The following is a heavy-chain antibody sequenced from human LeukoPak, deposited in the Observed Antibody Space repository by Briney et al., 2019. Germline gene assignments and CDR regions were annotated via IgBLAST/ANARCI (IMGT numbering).Heavy chain of an antibody. J-gene: IGHJ6*03. CDR1: GFKFDENA. Sequence: PGGALRLACAASGFKFDENAMPWVRQVPAKGLQWVSLFSWCGFRTYYADFAKGRFTISRDNSKNSLYLHMHSLRPEDTALYYCAKSVRSYDFSTGLLGYYYYMDVWGRGTPVTVSS. CDR3: AKSVRSYDFSTGLLGYYYYMDV. CDR2: FSWCGFRT. V-gene: IGHV3-43D*03. D-gene: IGHD3-3*01.